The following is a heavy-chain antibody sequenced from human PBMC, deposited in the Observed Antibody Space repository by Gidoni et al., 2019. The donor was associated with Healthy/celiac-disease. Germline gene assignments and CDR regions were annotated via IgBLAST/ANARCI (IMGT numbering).Heavy chain of an antibody. CDR3: ARDSIRGAPSYYYYYYGMDV. Sequence: EVQLVEPGGGLVQPGGSLRLACAASGLTFSSYEMNWVRQAPGKGLEGVSYISSSGSTIYYADSVKGRFTISRDNAKNSLYLQMNSLRAEDTAVYYCARDSIRGAPSYYYYYYGMDVWGQGTTVTVSS. D-gene: IGHD3-10*01. V-gene: IGHV3-48*03. CDR2: ISSSGSTI. J-gene: IGHJ6*02. CDR1: GLTFSSYE.